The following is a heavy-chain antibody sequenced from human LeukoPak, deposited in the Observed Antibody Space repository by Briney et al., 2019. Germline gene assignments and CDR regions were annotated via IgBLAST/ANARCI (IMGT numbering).Heavy chain of an antibody. V-gene: IGHV4-59*08. D-gene: IGHD6-19*01. Sequence: SETLSLTCTVSGGSISSYYWAWIRQPPGKGLEWIRYIYRTGATSYNPSLKSRVTISVDTSEKQFSLKLASVTAADTAVYYCARYGGSGWVIDNWGQGTLVTVSS. CDR3: ARYGGSGWVIDN. CDR1: GGSISSYY. J-gene: IGHJ4*02. CDR2: IYRTGAT.